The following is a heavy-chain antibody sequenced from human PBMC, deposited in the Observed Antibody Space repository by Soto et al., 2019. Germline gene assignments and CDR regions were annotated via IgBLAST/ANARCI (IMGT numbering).Heavy chain of an antibody. D-gene: IGHD1-26*01. J-gene: IGHJ6*02. CDR2: ISDRSNYI. V-gene: IGHV3-21*01. CDR1: GFTFISYT. CDR3: ARESVGARRYFGMDV. Sequence: QLAESGGGLVKPGGSLTLSCAASGFTFISYTMNWVRQAPGKGLEWVSSISDRSNYIYYADSVKGRFTISRDNAKNSVSLQMNSLRVEDTAVYYCARESVGARRYFGMDVWGQGTTVTVSS.